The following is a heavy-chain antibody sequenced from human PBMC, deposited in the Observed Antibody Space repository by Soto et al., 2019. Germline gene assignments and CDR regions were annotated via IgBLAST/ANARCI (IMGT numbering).Heavy chain of an antibody. CDR1: GFTFSSYA. V-gene: IGHV3-23*01. D-gene: IGHD3-9*01. J-gene: IGHJ3*02. CDR2: ISGSGGST. CDR3: AKRKLRYFDWSDLPHDAFDI. Sequence: PGGSLRLSCAASGFTFSSYAMSWVRQAPGKGLEWVSAISGSGGSTYYADSVKGRFTISRDNSKNTLYLQMNSLRAEDTAVYYCAKRKLRYFDWSDLPHDAFDIWGQGTMVTVSS.